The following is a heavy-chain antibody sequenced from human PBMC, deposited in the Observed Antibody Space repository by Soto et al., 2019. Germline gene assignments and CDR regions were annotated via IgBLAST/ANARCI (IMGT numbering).Heavy chain of an antibody. Sequence: GEYRKISCKGSGYSLTSYWIGWVRQVPGKGLGWVGIIFYGESDTRYSPPFQGQVTISADKSTRTAYLQWSSLKASDTAMYYCARSPYSSSLPYYYYGMDVWGQGTTVTVS. CDR3: ARSPYSSSLPYYYYGMDV. D-gene: IGHD6-13*01. CDR1: GYSLTSYW. CDR2: IFYGESDT. V-gene: IGHV5-51*01. J-gene: IGHJ6*02.